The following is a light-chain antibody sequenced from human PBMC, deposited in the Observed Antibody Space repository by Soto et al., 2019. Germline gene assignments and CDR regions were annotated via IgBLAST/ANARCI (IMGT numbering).Light chain of an antibody. J-gene: IGLJ3*02. V-gene: IGLV3-21*02. CDR3: QVWDSSSDWV. CDR1: DIGTKS. CDR2: DNS. Sequence: SYELTQPPSVSVAPGQTARISCGGNDIGTKSVHWYQQRPGQAPVLVVYDNSDRPSGTPERFSGSNPGNTATLTISRVEAGDEAEDYCQVWDSSSDWVFGGGTKLTVL.